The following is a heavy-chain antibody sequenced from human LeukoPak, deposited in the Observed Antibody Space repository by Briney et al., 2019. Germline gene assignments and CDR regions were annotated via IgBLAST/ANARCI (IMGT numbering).Heavy chain of an antibody. CDR1: GFTFSDYW. Sequence: GGSLRLSCTASGFTFSDYWMTWVRQAPGKGPEWVASIKQDGSQRYYVDSVRGRFTISRDNAKNSLFLQMNGLRAEDTAVYYCARRGGSSSRRSPIDYWGQGTLVTV. CDR3: ARRGGSSSRRSPIDY. D-gene: IGHD6-6*01. V-gene: IGHV3-7*01. J-gene: IGHJ4*02. CDR2: IKQDGSQR.